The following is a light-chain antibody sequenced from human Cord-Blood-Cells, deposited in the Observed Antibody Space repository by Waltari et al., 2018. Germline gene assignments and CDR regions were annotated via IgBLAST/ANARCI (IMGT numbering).Light chain of an antibody. CDR3: QQSYSTPWT. Sequence: IQITQSPSPLSESVGDRVASTCRASQSISSYLNWYQQKPGKAPKLLISAASSLQSGVPSRFSGSGSGTDFTLTISSLQPEDVATYYCQQSYSTPWTFGQGTKVEIK. CDR1: QSISSY. V-gene: IGKV1-39*01. CDR2: AAS. J-gene: IGKJ1*01.